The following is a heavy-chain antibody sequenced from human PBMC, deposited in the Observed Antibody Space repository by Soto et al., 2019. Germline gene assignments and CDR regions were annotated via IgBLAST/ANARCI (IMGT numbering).Heavy chain of an antibody. Sequence: QVQLQQWGAGLSKPSETLSLTCAVYGGSFSGYYWTWIRQSPEKGLEWIGEVNHSGTTYYNPSLRSRVTISVPTPKNQFSLKMRSVTAADTAVYYCARGIGYCSIINCYSSRRLRFDSWGQGTLVTVSS. D-gene: IGHD2-2*01. CDR3: ARGIGYCSIINCYSSRRLRFDS. CDR2: VNHSGTT. CDR1: GGSFSGYY. J-gene: IGHJ4*02. V-gene: IGHV4-34*01.